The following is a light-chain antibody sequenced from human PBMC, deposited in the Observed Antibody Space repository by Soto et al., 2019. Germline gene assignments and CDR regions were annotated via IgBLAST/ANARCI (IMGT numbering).Light chain of an antibody. Sequence: EIVLTQSPATLSLSPGERATLSCRASQSVSSYLAWYQQKPDQAPRLLIYDASNRATGIPARFSGSGSGTDFTLTISSLEPEDCEVYYCQQRYNWPPHFGGGTKVEIK. CDR3: QQRYNWPPH. CDR1: QSVSSY. V-gene: IGKV3-11*01. CDR2: DAS. J-gene: IGKJ4*01.